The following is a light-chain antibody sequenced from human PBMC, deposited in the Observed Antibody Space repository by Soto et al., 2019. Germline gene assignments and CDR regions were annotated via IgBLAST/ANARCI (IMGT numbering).Light chain of an antibody. CDR1: QDISNH. Sequence: DIQMTQSPSSRSASVGDRVTITCQASQDISNHLNWYQQKPGKAPRLLIYDASNLETGVPSRFSGSGSGTDFTVTISSLQPEDIATYYCQQYDSFPITFGQGTRLEIK. V-gene: IGKV1-33*01. CDR3: QQYDSFPIT. CDR2: DAS. J-gene: IGKJ5*01.